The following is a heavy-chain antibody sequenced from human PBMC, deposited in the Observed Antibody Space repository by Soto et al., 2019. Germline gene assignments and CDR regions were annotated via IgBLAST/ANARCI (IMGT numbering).Heavy chain of an antibody. V-gene: IGHV4-30-4*01. CDR2: IYYSGST. CDR3: ARSVRRGPPFDY. J-gene: IGHJ4*02. D-gene: IGHD3-10*01. Sequence: PSETLSLTCTVSGGSIRSGDYYWSWIRQPPGKGLESIGYIYYSGSTYYNPSLKSRVTISVDTSKNQFSLKLSSVTAADTAVYYCARSVRRGPPFDYWGQGTLVTVSS. CDR1: GGSIRSGDYY.